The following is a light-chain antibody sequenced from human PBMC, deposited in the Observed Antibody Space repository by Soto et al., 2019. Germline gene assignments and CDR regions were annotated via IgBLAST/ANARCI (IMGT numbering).Light chain of an antibody. Sequence: EIVLTQSPGTLSLSPGERATLSCRAGQSVSSSYLAWYQQKPGQAPRLLINGASSRATSIPDRFSGSGSGTDFTLTISRLEPEDFAVYYCQQYGSSPNTFGQGTTLEIK. CDR3: QQYGSSPNT. CDR2: GAS. CDR1: QSVSSSY. V-gene: IGKV3-20*01. J-gene: IGKJ2*01.